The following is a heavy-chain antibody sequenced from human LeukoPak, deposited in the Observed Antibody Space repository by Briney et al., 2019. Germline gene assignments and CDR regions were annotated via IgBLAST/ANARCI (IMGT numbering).Heavy chain of an antibody. V-gene: IGHV4-38-2*02. J-gene: IGHJ4*02. D-gene: IGHD3-10*01. CDR3: ARSLYGSGSYSGFFDQ. Sequence: PSETLSLTCNVSGYSIRSGYYWGWIRQPPGKGPEWIASRYHSGTSYFNPSLESRVSMTVDTSKNRFSLSLSSVTAADTAVYYCARSLYGSGSYSGFFDQWGQGTLVSVSS. CDR1: GYSIRSGYY. CDR2: RYHSGTS.